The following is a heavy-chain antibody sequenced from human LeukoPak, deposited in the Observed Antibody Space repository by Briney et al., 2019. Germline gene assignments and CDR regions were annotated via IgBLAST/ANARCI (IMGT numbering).Heavy chain of an antibody. V-gene: IGHV3-74*01. CDR1: GFTFSSYG. D-gene: IGHD4-23*01. J-gene: IGHJ4*02. Sequence: GGSLRLSCAASGFTFSSYGMHWVRQAPGKGLVWVSRINSDGSSTSYAASVKGRFTISRDNAKNTLYLQMNSLRAEDTAVYYCAKRADYGGNSYDYWGQGTLVTVSS. CDR3: AKRADYGGNSYDY. CDR2: INSDGSST.